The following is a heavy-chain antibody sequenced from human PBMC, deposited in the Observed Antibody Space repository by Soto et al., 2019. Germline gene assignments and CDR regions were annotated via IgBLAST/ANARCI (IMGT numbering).Heavy chain of an antibody. J-gene: IGHJ6*02. V-gene: IGHV1-69*01. CDR3: AREDSGPFYYGVDV. CDR2: IIPNFGST. CDR1: GGSFGTYA. Sequence: QVQLVQSGAEVKKPGSSVKVSCKASGGSFGTYAVSWVRQAPGQGLEWMGAIIPNFGSTNYAQKFQGRLTITADESTSTAYMELGRLKSEDTAVYYCAREDSGPFYYGVDVWGQGTTVTVSS. D-gene: IGHD2-15*01.